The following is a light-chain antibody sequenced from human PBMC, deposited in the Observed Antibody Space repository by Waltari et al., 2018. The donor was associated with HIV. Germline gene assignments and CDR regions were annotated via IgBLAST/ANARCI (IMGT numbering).Light chain of an antibody. CDR3: SSYAPTNNFYVL. CDR2: EVT. CDR1: SSDIGGYNY. J-gene: IGLJ2*01. V-gene: IGLV2-8*01. Sequence: QSALTQPPSASGSPGQSVTISCTGTSSDIGGYNYVSWYQQHPGKAPKLIMTEVTKRPPGVPDRFSGSKSGNAASLTVSGLQAEDEAHYYCSSYAPTNNFYVLFGGGTALTVL.